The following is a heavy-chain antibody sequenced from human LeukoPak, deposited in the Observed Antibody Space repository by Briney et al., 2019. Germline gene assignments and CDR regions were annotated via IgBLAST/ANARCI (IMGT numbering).Heavy chain of an antibody. CDR1: GGSISSGSYY. V-gene: IGHV4-61*02. Sequence: PSETLSLTCTVSGGSISSGSYYWSWLRQPAGQGREWIGRIYTSGRYNYNPSLRSRATISVDTSKTQFSLKLSSVTAADTAVYYCAGEKDYDFWSGYYVTVYWGQGTLVTVSS. J-gene: IGHJ4*02. CDR3: AGEKDYDFWSGYYVTVY. D-gene: IGHD3-3*01. CDR2: IYTSGRY.